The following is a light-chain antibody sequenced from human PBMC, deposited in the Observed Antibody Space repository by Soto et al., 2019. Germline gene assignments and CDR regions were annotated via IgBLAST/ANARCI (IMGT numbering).Light chain of an antibody. Sequence: DIVLTQSPGTLSLSPGERATLSCRASQSVTSYYLAWYQQKPGQAPRLLIYAASRRATGIPDRFSGSGSGTEFTLTIGRLEPEDFAVYFCQQYASLPRTFGQRPKGDIK. V-gene: IGKV3-20*01. CDR1: QSVTSYY. CDR3: QQYASLPRT. CDR2: AAS. J-gene: IGKJ1*01.